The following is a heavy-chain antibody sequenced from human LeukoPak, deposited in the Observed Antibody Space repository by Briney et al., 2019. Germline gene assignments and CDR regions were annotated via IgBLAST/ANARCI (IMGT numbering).Heavy chain of an antibody. Sequence: SETLSLTCTVSGGSISSGSYYWSWIRQPAGKGLEWIGRIYTSGSTNYNPSLKSRVTISVDTSKNQFSLKLSSVTAADTAVYYCARDGSSGWPPYGMDVWGQGTTVTVSS. D-gene: IGHD6-19*01. CDR1: GGSISSGSYY. CDR3: ARDGSSGWPPYGMDV. V-gene: IGHV4-61*02. J-gene: IGHJ6*02. CDR2: IYTSGST.